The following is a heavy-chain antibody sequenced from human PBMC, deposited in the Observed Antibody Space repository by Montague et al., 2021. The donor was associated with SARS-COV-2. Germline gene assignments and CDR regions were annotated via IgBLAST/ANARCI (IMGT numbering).Heavy chain of an antibody. CDR1: GGSITVSYC. CDR2: IYYSGST. D-gene: IGHD2-15*01. V-gene: IGHV4-59*13. Sequence: SETLSLTCTVSGGSITVSYCCSWVRQSPGRGLEWIGYIYYSGSTNYNPSLKSRVTISVDTSKNQFSLKLSSVTAADTAVYYCARRSLGYCSGGSCYSAFDPWGQGTLVTVSS. J-gene: IGHJ5*02. CDR3: ARRSLGYCSGGSCYSAFDP.